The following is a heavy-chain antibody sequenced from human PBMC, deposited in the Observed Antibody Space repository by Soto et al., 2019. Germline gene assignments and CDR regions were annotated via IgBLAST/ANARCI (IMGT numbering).Heavy chain of an antibody. V-gene: IGHV3-33*01. CDR2: IWDDGSNK. CDR3: ARPLQQQLFLFDS. Sequence: PVGSLRLSCAASGFTFSSYGMHWVRQAPGKGLEWVAVIWDDGSNKYYGDSVKGRFTVSRDNSQNTLYLQMNSLRAEDTAVYYCARPLQQQLFLFDSWGQGTLVTVSS. J-gene: IGHJ4*02. CDR1: GFTFSSYG. D-gene: IGHD6-13*01.